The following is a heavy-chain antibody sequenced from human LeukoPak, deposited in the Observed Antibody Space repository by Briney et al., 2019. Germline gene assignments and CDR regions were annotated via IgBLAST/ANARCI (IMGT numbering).Heavy chain of an antibody. CDR2: IYYSEST. D-gene: IGHD4-17*01. J-gene: IGHJ4*02. CDR1: RVSISTYY. CDR3: ARGTVTHYFDY. Sequence: NPSETLSLTCTVSRVSISTYYWTWIRQPPGKRLEWIGYIYYSESTNYNPSLKSRVTISVDTSKNQFSLKLSSVTAADTAVYYCARGTVTHYFDYWGQGTLVTVSS. V-gene: IGHV4-59*01.